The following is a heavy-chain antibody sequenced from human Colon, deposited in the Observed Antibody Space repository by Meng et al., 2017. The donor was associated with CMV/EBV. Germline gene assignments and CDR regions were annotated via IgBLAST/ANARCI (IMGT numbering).Heavy chain of an antibody. D-gene: IGHD3-16*01. Sequence: KGSGKASGYTLTNFDLSWVRQAAGQGLEWMGWMNSNSGTPAYVQKFQGRITMTRNTSISTVYMELNSLRSDDTAVYYCARGGVSYDYWGQGTLVTVSS. J-gene: IGHJ4*02. CDR3: ARGGVSYDY. V-gene: IGHV1-8*01. CDR1: GYTLTNFD. CDR2: MNSNSGTP.